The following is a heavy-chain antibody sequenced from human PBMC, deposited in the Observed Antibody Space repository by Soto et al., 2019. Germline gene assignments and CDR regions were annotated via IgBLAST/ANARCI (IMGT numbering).Heavy chain of an antibody. CDR2: INPNSGGT. D-gene: IGHD3-22*01. V-gene: IGHV1-2*02. CDR1: GYTFTGYY. J-gene: IGHJ5*02. CDR3: AASSSWRYNWFDP. Sequence: ASVKVSCKASGYTFTGYYMHWVRQAPGQGLEWMGWINPNSGGTNYAQKFQGRVTMTRDTSISTAYMELSSLRSDDTAVFYCAASSSWRYNWFDPWGQGTLVTVSS.